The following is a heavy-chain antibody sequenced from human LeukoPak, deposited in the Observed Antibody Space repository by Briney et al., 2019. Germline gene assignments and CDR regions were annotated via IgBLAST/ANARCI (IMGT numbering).Heavy chain of an antibody. J-gene: IGHJ5*02. CDR1: GGSFSGYY. CDR2: INHSGST. Sequence: SETLSLTCAVYGGSFSGYYWSWIRQPPGKGLEWIGEINHSGSTNYNPSLKSRVTISVDTSKNQFSLKLSSVTAEDTAVYYCARDWNYYGSGTSSGLDPWGQGTLVTVSS. D-gene: IGHD3-10*01. V-gene: IGHV4-34*01. CDR3: ARDWNYYGSGTSSGLDP.